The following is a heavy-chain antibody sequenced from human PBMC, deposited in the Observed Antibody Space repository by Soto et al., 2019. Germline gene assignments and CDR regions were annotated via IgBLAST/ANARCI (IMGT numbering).Heavy chain of an antibody. Sequence: QLQLQESGPGLVKPSETLSLTCTVSGGSISSSSYYWGWIRQPPGKGLEWIGSIYYSGSTYYNPSLKSRVTISVDTSKNQFSLKLSSVTAADTAVYYCARLNRGKAFSHQGMYWGQGTLVTVSS. CDR2: IYYSGST. CDR1: GGSISSSSYY. J-gene: IGHJ4*02. CDR3: ARLNRGKAFSHQGMY. D-gene: IGHD2-2*01. V-gene: IGHV4-39*01.